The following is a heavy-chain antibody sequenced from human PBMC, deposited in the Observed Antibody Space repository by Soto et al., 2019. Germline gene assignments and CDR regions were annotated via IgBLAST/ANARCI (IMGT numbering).Heavy chain of an antibody. D-gene: IGHD3-22*01. CDR1: GDSISRSTYY. J-gene: IGHJ4*02. Sequence: SETLSLTCTVSGDSISRSTYYWGWIRQPPGKGLERIGSLYDIESSSYNPYSESIYYNPSLKRRVTISADTSKNQFSLKLSSVTAADTAAYYCARGRYYYDSSGYYPLGNYFDYWGQGTLVTVSS. V-gene: IGHV4-39*07. CDR3: ARGRYYYDSSGYYPLGNYFDY. CDR2: LYDIESSSYNPYSESI.